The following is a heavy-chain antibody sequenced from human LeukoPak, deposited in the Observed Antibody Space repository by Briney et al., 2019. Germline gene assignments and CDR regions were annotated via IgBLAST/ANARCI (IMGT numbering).Heavy chain of an antibody. Sequence: GGPLRLCSGASGFTFSDYYMDGVRQAPGRGVEWVGRSKNKASNYITQYAASVRGRFTVSKEESKNSCYLQRNRLKAENTAVYYCTRDSGSGYYCNLWGQGTLVTVSS. CDR1: GFTFSDYY. CDR2: SKNKASNYIT. CDR3: TRDSGSGYYCNL. V-gene: IGHV3-72*01. J-gene: IGHJ4*02. D-gene: IGHD3-22*01.